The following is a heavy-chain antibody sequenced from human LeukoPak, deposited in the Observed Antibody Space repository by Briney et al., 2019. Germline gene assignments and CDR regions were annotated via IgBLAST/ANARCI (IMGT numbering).Heavy chain of an antibody. J-gene: IGHJ4*02. D-gene: IGHD3-22*01. CDR1: GYTLTELS. Sequence: ASVKVSCKVSGYTLTELSMHWVRQAPGKGLEWMGGFDPEDGETIYAQKFQGRVTMTEDTSTDTAYMELSSLRSEDTAVYYCATNSPDYYDSSGYYYRFDYWGQGTLVTVSS. CDR2: FDPEDGET. CDR3: ATNSPDYYDSSGYYYRFDY. V-gene: IGHV1-24*01.